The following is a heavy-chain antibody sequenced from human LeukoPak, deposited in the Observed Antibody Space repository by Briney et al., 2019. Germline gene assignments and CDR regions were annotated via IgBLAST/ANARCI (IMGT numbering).Heavy chain of an antibody. CDR3: ARDADDEWELDPVDGSPSRGVKNWFDP. CDR1: VHTFTRYY. V-gene: IGHV1-2*02. J-gene: IGHJ5*02. Sequence: GASVKVSCKASVHTFTRYYMHWVRQAPGQGLEWMGWINPNSAGTNYAQKFQGRVTMTRDTSISTAYMELSRLRSDDTAVYYCARDADDEWELDPVDGSPSRGVKNWFDPWGQGTLVTVSS. CDR2: INPNSAGT. D-gene: IGHD1-26*01.